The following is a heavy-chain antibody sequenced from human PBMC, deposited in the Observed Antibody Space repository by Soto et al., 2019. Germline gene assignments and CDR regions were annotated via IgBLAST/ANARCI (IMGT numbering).Heavy chain of an antibody. CDR3: ARDGYSYGYEDY. V-gene: IGHV1-69*13. CDR2: IIPIFGTA. J-gene: IGHJ4*02. Sequence: ASVKVSCKASGGTFSSYAISWVRQAPGQGLEWMGGIIPIFGTANYAQKFQGRVTITADESTSTAYMELSSLRSEDTAVYYCARDGYSYGYEDYWGQGTLVTVSS. CDR1: GGTFSSYA. D-gene: IGHD5-18*01.